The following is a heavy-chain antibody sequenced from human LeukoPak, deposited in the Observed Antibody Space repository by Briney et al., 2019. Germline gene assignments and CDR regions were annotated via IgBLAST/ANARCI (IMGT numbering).Heavy chain of an antibody. CDR1: GFTFSRYA. D-gene: IGHD6-19*01. Sequence: GGSLRLSCASSGFTFSRYAMHWVRQAPGKGLEGVAVISKDGSNKYYAYSVKGRVTISRDNSKDKLYLQMESLRAEDTAVYFCARAFAWLADYWGQGTLVTVSS. V-gene: IGHV3-30-3*01. CDR3: ARAFAWLADY. J-gene: IGHJ4*02. CDR2: ISKDGSNK.